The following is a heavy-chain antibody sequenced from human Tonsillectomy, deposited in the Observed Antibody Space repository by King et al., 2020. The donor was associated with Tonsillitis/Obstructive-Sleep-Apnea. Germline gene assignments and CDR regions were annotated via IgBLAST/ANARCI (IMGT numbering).Heavy chain of an antibody. V-gene: IGHV4-34*01. CDR1: GGSFSGYY. D-gene: IGHD3-22*01. J-gene: IGHJ4*02. Sequence: VQLQQWGAELLKPSEPLSLTCAVYGGSFSGYYWSWIRQPPGKGLEWIGEINHSGSTNYNPSLKSRVTISVDTSKNQFSLKLSSVTAADTAVYYCARVHYYDSSGYYIDYRGQGTLVTVSS. CDR2: INHSGST. CDR3: ARVHYYDSSGYYIDY.